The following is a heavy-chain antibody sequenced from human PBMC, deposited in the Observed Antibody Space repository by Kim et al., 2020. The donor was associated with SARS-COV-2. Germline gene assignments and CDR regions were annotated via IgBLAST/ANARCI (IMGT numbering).Heavy chain of an antibody. Sequence: DSVKGRFSISRDTSTNTLYMQMNSLRAEDTAVYYCATDGDYYGSGSYFDYWGQGTLVTVSS. CDR3: ATDGDYYGSGSYFDY. J-gene: IGHJ4*02. V-gene: IGHV3-30*04. D-gene: IGHD3-10*01.